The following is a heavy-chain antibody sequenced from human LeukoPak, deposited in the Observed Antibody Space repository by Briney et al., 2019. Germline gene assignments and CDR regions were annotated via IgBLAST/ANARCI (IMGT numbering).Heavy chain of an antibody. V-gene: IGHV1-18*01. CDR3: ARAGGWAREDYKGDTFDI. CDR2: ISTYTGNA. Sequence: ASAKVSCKASGYTFTNYGISWVRQAPGQGLEWMGWISTYTGNANYAQKLKDRVTMTTDTPTTTAYMDLRSLRSDDTAVYYCARAGGWAREDYKGDTFDIWGQGTMVTVSS. J-gene: IGHJ3*02. D-gene: IGHD6-19*01. CDR1: GYTFTNYG.